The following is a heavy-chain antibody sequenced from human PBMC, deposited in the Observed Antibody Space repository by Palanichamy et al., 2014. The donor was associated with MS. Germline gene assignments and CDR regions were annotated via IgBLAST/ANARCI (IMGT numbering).Heavy chain of an antibody. Sequence: EVQLVEVWGRALVQPGRSLRLSCAASDSLDDYAMHWVRQAPGKGLEWVSGISWNSGSIGYADSVKGRFTISRDNAKNSLYLQMNSLRAEDTALYYCAKDIQYGEGAYGMDVWGQGTTVTVSS. CDR2: ISWNSGSI. D-gene: IGHD3-10*01. CDR1: DSLDDYA. CDR3: AKDIQYGEGAYGMDV. J-gene: IGHJ6*02. V-gene: IGHV3-9*01.